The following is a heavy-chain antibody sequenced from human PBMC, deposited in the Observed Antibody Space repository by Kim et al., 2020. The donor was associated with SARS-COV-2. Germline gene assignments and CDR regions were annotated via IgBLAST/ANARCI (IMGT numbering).Heavy chain of an antibody. CDR2: ISFSGGST. CDR3: AKDLGDGYNSDAFDI. D-gene: IGHD5-12*01. V-gene: IGHV3-23*01. J-gene: IGHJ3*02. CDR1: GFTFSSYA. Sequence: GGSLRLSCAASGFTFSSYAMRWVRQAPGKGLEWVSAISFSGGSTYYADSVKGRFTISRDNSKNTLYLQMNSLRAEDTAVYYCAKDLGDGYNSDAFDIWGQGTMVTVST.